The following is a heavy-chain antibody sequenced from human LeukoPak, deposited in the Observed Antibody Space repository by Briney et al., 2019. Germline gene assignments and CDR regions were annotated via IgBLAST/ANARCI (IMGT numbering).Heavy chain of an antibody. CDR2: IYYSGST. J-gene: IGHJ4*02. V-gene: IGHV4-59*01. CDR1: GGSISSYY. D-gene: IGHD2-15*01. Sequence: KASETLSLTCTVSGGSISSYYWSWIRQPPGKGLEWIGYIYYSGSTNYNPSLKSRVTISVDTSKNQFSLKLSSVTAADTAVYYCARAGSSVDYWGQGTLVTVSS. CDR3: ARAGSSVDY.